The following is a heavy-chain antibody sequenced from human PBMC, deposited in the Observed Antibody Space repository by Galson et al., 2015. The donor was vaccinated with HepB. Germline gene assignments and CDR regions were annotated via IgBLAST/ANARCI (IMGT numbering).Heavy chain of an antibody. CDR1: GFRFDDCA. V-gene: IGHV3-9*01. D-gene: IGHD3-3*01. CDR2: ISWNGNNI. J-gene: IGHJ4*02. CDR3: AKGGGHYDFRSGTH. Sequence: SLRLSCAASGFRFDDCAMHWVRQAPGKGLEWVSGISWNGNNIGYADSVKGRFTVSRDNAKKSLYLQMSSLRVEDTALYYCAKGGGHYDFRSGTHWGQGTLVTVSS.